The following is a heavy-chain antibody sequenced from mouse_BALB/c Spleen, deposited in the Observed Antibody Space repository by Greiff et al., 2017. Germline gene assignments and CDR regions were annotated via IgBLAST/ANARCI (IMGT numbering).Heavy chain of an antibody. CDR1: GFTFSSYT. V-gene: IGHV5-6-4*01. CDR3: TRDMGTARATFLDY. D-gene: IGHD3-2*01. CDR2: ISSGGSYT. J-gene: IGHJ2*01. Sequence: EVQLVESGGGLVKPGGSLKLSCAASGFTFSSYTMSWVRQTPEKRLEWVATISSGGSYTYYPDSVKGRFTITRDNAKNTLYLQMSSLKSEDTAMYYCTRDMGTARATFLDYWGQGTTRTVSS.